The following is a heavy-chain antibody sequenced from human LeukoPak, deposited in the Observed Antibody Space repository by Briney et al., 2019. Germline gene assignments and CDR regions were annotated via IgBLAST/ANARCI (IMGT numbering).Heavy chain of an antibody. CDR1: GFTFSSYA. D-gene: IGHD5-12*01. J-gene: IGHJ4*02. CDR2: ISGSGGST. V-gene: IGHV3-23*01. Sequence: GGSLRLSCAASGFTFSSYAMSWVRQAPGKGLEWVSAISGSGGSTYYADSVEGRFTISRDNSKNTLYLQMNSLRAEDTAVYYCAKDRPSYSGYDYEGYWGQGTLVTVSS. CDR3: AKDRPSYSGYDYEGY.